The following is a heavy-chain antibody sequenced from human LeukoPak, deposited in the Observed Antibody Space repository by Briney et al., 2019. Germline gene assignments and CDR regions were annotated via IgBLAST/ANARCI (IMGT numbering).Heavy chain of an antibody. V-gene: IGHV3-9*01. Sequence: GRSLRLSCGASGFMFYDYAMHWVRQAPGKGLEGVSGISGNSGSIDYADSAKGRFTISRDNAKNTLYLQMRNLRPADTALYYSAKDQGGYNQVFDHWGQGSLVTGSS. D-gene: IGHD5-12*01. J-gene: IGHJ4*02. CDR3: AKDQGGYNQVFDH. CDR2: ISGNSGSI. CDR1: GFMFYDYA.